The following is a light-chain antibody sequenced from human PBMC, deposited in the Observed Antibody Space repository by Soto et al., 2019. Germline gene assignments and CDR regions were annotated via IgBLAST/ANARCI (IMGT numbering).Light chain of an antibody. Sequence: QPVLTQPPSVSGAPGQTVTISCTGSRSNIGAGYDVHWYQQLPGTAPKLFIYANNNRPSGVPDRFSGSRSGTSASLAITGLQAEDEADYYCQSYDSSLSGVVFGGGTQLTVL. CDR3: QSYDSSLSGVV. J-gene: IGLJ2*01. CDR2: ANN. CDR1: RSNIGAGYD. V-gene: IGLV1-40*01.